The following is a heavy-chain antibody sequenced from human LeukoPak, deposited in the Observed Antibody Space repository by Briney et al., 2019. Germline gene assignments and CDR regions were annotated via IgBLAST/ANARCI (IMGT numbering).Heavy chain of an antibody. CDR3: AKEGRSLQTY. Sequence: GGSLRLSCAASGFIFTGYFMSWVRQAPGKGLEWVANIKEDGTETYYVDSVKGRFTISRDNAKNSLYLQMNSLRVEDTAVYYCAKEGRSLQTYWGQGTLVTVSS. CDR1: GFIFTGYF. D-gene: IGHD5-24*01. J-gene: IGHJ4*02. CDR2: IKEDGTET. V-gene: IGHV3-7*03.